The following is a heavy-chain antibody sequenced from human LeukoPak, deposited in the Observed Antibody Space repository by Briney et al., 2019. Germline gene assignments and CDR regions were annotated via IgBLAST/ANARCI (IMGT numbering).Heavy chain of an antibody. CDR3: AIVVAARQGTIDP. CDR2: ISGSGGTT. Sequence: AGSLSLPCDACGFTFSSDSMSWVGQSPGKRLEWVSAISGSGGTTYYADSVKGRFTISRDNSKSTLYVQMNSLRAEDTAVYYCAIVVAARQGTIDPWGQGTLVTISS. J-gene: IGHJ5*02. D-gene: IGHD6-6*01. V-gene: IGHV3-23*01. CDR1: GFTFSSDS.